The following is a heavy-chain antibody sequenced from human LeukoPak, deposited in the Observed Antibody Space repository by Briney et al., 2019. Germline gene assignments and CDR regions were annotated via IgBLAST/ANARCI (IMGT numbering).Heavy chain of an antibody. J-gene: IGHJ4*02. CDR1: GGPISSYY. Sequence: PSETLSLTCTVSGGPISSYYGSWIRQPAGKGLEWIGRIYSSGSTKYNPSLKSRVTMSVDTSKNQFSLKLSSVTAADTAVYYCARGVAAVGDFDYWGQGTLVTVSS. V-gene: IGHV4-4*07. CDR2: IYSSGST. CDR3: ARGVAAVGDFDY. D-gene: IGHD6-13*01.